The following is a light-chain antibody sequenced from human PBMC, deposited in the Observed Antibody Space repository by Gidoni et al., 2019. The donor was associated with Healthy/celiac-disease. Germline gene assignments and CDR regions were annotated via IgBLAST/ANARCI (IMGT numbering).Light chain of an antibody. Sequence: DIVMTQSPLSLPVTPGEPASISCRSSQILLHSNGYNYLDWYLQKPGQSPHLLIYLGSNRASGVTDRFSGSGAGTDFTLKISRVEAEDVGVYYCMQALQTPLTFGPGTKVDIK. CDR2: LGS. CDR3: MQALQTPLT. J-gene: IGKJ3*01. CDR1: QILLHSNGYNY. V-gene: IGKV2-28*01.